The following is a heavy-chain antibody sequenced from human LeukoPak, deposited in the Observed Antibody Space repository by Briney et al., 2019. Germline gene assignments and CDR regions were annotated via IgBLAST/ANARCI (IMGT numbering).Heavy chain of an antibody. CDR3: AKVQRSDFNTNFDS. V-gene: IGHV3-23*01. Sequence: GGSLRLSCAASGFTFSSYVMNWLRQAPGEGLEWVSTISGSDGRTFYVDSVKGRFTISRDNSKNTVYLQMNSLRAADTAVYYCAKVQRSDFNTNFDSWGQGTLVTVSS. CDR2: ISGSDGRT. J-gene: IGHJ4*02. CDR1: GFTFSSYV. D-gene: IGHD2-15*01.